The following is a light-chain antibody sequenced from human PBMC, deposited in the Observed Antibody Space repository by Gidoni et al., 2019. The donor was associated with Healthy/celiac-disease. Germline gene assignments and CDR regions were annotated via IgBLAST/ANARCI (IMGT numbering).Light chain of an antibody. J-gene: IGLJ2*01. V-gene: IGLV3-1*01. CDR1: RLGDKY. CDR2: EDN. CDR3: QAWDSSSVV. Sequence: SYELTQPPSVSVSPGQTAGIPCSGDRLGDKYACWYQQKPGQSPVLVIYEDNRRPSGIPERFSGSNSGNTATLTISGTQAMDEADYYCQAWDSSSVVFGGGTQLTVL.